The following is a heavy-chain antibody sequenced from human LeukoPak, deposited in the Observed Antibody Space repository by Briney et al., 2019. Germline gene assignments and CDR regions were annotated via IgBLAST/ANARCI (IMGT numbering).Heavy chain of an antibody. CDR1: GVSISTSFYY. CDR3: ARVRYCSSTSCYTFDP. CDR2: IYYSGST. V-gene: IGHV4-39*01. Sequence: SETLSLTCTVSGVSISTSFYYWGWIRQPPGKGLEWIGTIYYSGSTYYNPSFKSRVTISADTSKNQFSLKLSSVTAADTAVYYCARVRYCSSTSCYTFDPWGQGTLVTVSS. D-gene: IGHD2-2*01. J-gene: IGHJ5*02.